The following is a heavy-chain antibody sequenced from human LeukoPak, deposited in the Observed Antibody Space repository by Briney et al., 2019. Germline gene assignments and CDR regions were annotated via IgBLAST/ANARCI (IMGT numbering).Heavy chain of an antibody. CDR2: IYHTGST. J-gene: IGHJ4*02. V-gene: IGHV4-38-2*02. CDR3: AGYSYGRYENHFDY. Sequence: SETLSLTCTVSGYSISNGYYWGWIRQPPGKGLEWIGSIYHTGSTYYNPSLKSRVTISVDTSKNQFSLKLTSVTAADTAVYYCAGYSYGRYENHFDYWGQGTLVTVSS. CDR1: GYSISNGYY. D-gene: IGHD5-18*01.